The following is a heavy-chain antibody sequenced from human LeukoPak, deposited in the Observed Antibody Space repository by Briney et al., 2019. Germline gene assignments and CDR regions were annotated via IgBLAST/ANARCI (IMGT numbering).Heavy chain of an antibody. V-gene: IGHV3-21*01. D-gene: IGHD1-26*01. CDR1: GFTFSSYS. CDR2: ISSSSSYI. CDR3: ARGNSGSYGYWYFDL. J-gene: IGHJ2*01. Sequence: GGSLRLSCAASGFTFSSYSMNWVRQAPGKGLEWVSSISSSSSYIYYADSVKGRFTISRDNAKNSLYLQMNSQRAEDTAVYYCARGNSGSYGYWYFDLWGRGTLVTVSS.